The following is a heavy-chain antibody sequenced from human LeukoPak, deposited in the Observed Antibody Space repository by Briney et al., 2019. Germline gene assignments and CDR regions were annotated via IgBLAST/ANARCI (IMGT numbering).Heavy chain of an antibody. CDR3: ARDKSGWYGGDDAFDT. J-gene: IGHJ3*02. Sequence: SETLSLTCAVYGGSFSGYYWSWIRQPPGKGLEWIGEINHSGSTNYNPSLKSRVTISVDTSKNQFSLKLSSVTAADTAVYYCARDKSGWYGGDDAFDTWGQGTMVTVSS. D-gene: IGHD6-19*01. CDR1: GGSFSGYY. CDR2: INHSGST. V-gene: IGHV4-34*01.